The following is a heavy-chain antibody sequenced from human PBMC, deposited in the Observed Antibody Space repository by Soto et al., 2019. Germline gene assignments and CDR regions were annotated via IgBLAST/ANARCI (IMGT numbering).Heavy chain of an antibody. Sequence: QVQLVESGGGVVQPGTSLRLSCAASGFTISTHGMHWVRQAPGKGLEWVANIWYDGSNRFYADSVKGRFTISKDNSKNTLYLQMSSLRAEGTAVYYCAAATCCNFHFHYRGQGTQVTVSS. CDR3: AAATCCNFHFHY. J-gene: IGHJ4*02. V-gene: IGHV3-33*01. D-gene: IGHD2-15*01. CDR2: IWYDGSNR. CDR1: GFTISTHG.